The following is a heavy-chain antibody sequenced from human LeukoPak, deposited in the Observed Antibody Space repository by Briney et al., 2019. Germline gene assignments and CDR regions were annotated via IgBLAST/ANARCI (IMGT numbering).Heavy chain of an antibody. J-gene: IGHJ4*02. D-gene: IGHD3-22*01. CDR3: AKDLTPKDSSGYREDY. CDR1: GFTFSSYA. CDR2: ISGSGGGT. V-gene: IGHV3-23*01. Sequence: GGSLRLSCAASGFTFSSYAMSWVRQAPGKGLEWVSAISGSGGGTYYADSVKGRFTISRDNSKNTLYLQMNSLRAEDTAVYYCAKDLTPKDSSGYREDYWGQGTLVTVSS.